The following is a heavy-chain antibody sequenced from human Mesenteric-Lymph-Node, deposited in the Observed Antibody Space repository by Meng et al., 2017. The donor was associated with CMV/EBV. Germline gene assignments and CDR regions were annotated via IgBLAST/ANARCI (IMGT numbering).Heavy chain of an antibody. J-gene: IGHJ5*02. V-gene: IGHV4-59*01. Sequence: SVTLSLTCTVSGASISSSYWTWIRQPPGKGLELIGYIYYRGSTDYNPSLKSRVTISVDRSQNQFSLKLSSVTAADTAVYYCARDYFSAYCGGDCYSGWFDPWGQGTLVTVSS. D-gene: IGHD2-21*01. CDR2: IYYRGST. CDR1: GASISSSY. CDR3: ARDYFSAYCGGDCYSGWFDP.